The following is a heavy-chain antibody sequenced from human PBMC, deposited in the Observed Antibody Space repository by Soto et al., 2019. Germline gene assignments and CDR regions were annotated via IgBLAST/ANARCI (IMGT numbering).Heavy chain of an antibody. V-gene: IGHV4-34*01. Sequence: PSETLSLTCAVYGGSFSGYYWSWIRQPPGKGLEWIGEINHSGSTNYNPSLKSRVTISVDTSKNQFSLKLSSVTAADTAVYYCASSTRLLWFGELTSPGGWFDPWGQGTLVT. CDR1: GGSFSGYY. CDR3: ASSTRLLWFGELTSPGGWFDP. J-gene: IGHJ5*02. D-gene: IGHD3-10*01. CDR2: INHSGST.